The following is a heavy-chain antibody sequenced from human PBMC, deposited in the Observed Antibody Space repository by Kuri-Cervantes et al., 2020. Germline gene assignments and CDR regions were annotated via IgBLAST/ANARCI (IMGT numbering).Heavy chain of an antibody. Sequence: ASVKVSCKASDYTFSSYGISWVRQAPGQGLEWMGWISAYNGITNYAQKFQGRVTMTEDTSTDTAYMELSSLRSEDTAVYYCATGTGPGIAVAGIVGRSGIVRGNWFDPWGQGTLVTVSS. D-gene: IGHD6-19*01. CDR1: DYTFSSYG. CDR3: ATGTGPGIAVAGIVGRSGIVRGNWFDP. J-gene: IGHJ5*02. CDR2: ISAYNGIT. V-gene: IGHV1-18*04.